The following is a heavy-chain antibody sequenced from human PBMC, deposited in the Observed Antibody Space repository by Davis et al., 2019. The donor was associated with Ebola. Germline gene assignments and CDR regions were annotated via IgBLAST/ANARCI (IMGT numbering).Heavy chain of an antibody. J-gene: IGHJ6*02. V-gene: IGHV5-10-1*01. CDR1: GYSFTNMW. Sequence: GGSLRLSCKGSGYSFTNMWIGWVRQMPGKGLEWMGRIDPSDSYTNYSPSFQGHVTISADKSISTAYLQWSSLKASDTAMYYCARPSYYYYGMDVWGQGTTVTVSS. CDR3: ARPSYYYYGMDV. CDR2: IDPSDSYT.